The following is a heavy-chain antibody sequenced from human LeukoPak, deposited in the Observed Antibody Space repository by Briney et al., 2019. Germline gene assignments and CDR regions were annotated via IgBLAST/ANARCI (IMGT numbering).Heavy chain of an antibody. Sequence: GGSLRLSCAASGFTFSSYGMYWVRQAPGKGLEWVAFIRNDGSNNYYADSVKGRFTISRDNSKNTLYLQMNSLRAEDTAVYSWAKDALAGFDYWGQGTLVTVSS. J-gene: IGHJ4*02. CDR1: GFTFSSYG. CDR2: IRNDGSNN. V-gene: IGHV3-30*02. CDR3: AKDALAGFDY.